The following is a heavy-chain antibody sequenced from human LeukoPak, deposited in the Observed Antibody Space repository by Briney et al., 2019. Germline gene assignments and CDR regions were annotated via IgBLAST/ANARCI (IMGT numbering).Heavy chain of an antibody. CDR3: ARGRIAVANNWFDP. V-gene: IGHV1-69*05. J-gene: IGHJ5*02. Sequence: ASVKVSCKASGATFSSYAISWVRQAPGQGLEWMGGIIPIFGTANYAQKFQGRVTITTDESTSTAYMELSSLRSEDTAVYYCARGRIAVANNWFDPWGQGTLVTVSS. D-gene: IGHD6-19*01. CDR2: IIPIFGTA. CDR1: GATFSSYA.